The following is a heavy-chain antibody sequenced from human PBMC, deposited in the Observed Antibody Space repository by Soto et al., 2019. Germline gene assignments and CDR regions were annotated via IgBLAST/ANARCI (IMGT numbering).Heavy chain of an antibody. CDR1: GFTSATYW. J-gene: IGHJ6*03. D-gene: IGHD1-1*01. V-gene: IGHV3-7*01. CDR2: IGQDGSEK. Sequence: EVQLVESGGDLVQPGASLRLSCAASGFTSATYWMSWLRQAPGKGLEWVANIGQDGSEKYYVDSVKGRFTISRDNAENSMYLQMNSLRPEDTAVYFCARYRRLPYYYTDVCGKGSTLTVSS. CDR3: ARYRRLPYYYTDV.